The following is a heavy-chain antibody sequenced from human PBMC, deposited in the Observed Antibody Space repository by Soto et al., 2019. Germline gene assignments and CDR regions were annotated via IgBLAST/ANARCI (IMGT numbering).Heavy chain of an antibody. CDR2: IYPGDSDT. CDR3: ARLKRGYSGYYYGMDV. J-gene: IGHJ6*02. Sequence: GESLKISCKGSGYSFTSYWIGWVRQMPGKGLEWMGIIYPGDSDTRYSPSFQGQVTISADKSISTAYLQWSSLKASDTAMYYCARLKRGYSGYYYGMDVWGQGTTVTVSS. CDR1: GYSFTSYW. V-gene: IGHV5-51*01. D-gene: IGHD5-12*01.